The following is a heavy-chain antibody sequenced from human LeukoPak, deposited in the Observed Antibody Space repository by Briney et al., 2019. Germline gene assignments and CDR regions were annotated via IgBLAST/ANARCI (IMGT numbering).Heavy chain of an antibody. CDR3: AREYYDFCSGYVTGYRPPTYFDY. Sequence: SSETLSLTCTVSGGSISSYYWSWLRQPPGKGLEWLGYIYYSGSTNYNPSLKSRVTISVDTSKNQFSLKLSSVTAADTAVYYCAREYYDFCSGYVTGYRPPTYFDYWGQGTLVTVSS. D-gene: IGHD3-3*01. J-gene: IGHJ4*02. CDR2: IYYSGST. V-gene: IGHV4-59*01. CDR1: GGSISSYY.